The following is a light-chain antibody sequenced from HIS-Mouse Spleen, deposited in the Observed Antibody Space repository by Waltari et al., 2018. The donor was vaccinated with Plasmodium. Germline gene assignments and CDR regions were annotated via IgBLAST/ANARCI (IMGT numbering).Light chain of an antibody. V-gene: IGKV3-15*01. CDR1: PSVSSN. Sequence: EIVMTQSPATLSVSPGERAHLSCRASPSVSSNLAWYQQKPGQAPRLLIYGASTRATGIPARFSGSGSGTEFTLTISSMQSEDFAVYYCQQYNNWPRGTFGQGTKVEIK. CDR2: GAS. J-gene: IGKJ1*01. CDR3: QQYNNWPRGT.